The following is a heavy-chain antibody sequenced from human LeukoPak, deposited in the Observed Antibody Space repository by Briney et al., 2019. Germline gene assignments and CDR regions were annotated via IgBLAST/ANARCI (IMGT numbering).Heavy chain of an antibody. V-gene: IGHV4-59*01. CDR3: ASSMTTVTTGVEY. J-gene: IGHJ4*02. D-gene: IGHD4-17*01. CDR2: IYYSGST. CDR1: GGSISSYY. Sequence: PSETLSLTCTASGGSISSYYWSWIRQPPGKGLEWIGYIYYSGSTNYNPSLKSRVTISVDTSKNQFSLKLSSVTAADTAVYYCASSMTTVTTGVEYWGQGTLVTVSS.